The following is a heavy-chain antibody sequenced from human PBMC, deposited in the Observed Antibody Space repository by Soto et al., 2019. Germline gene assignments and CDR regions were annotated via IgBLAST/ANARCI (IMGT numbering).Heavy chain of an antibody. Sequence: GAPVKLSCEDSRYIFTCYYIHWPRHSKGQGFEYMGFINPDSGGTNYAQKFQGWVTMTRDASINTAYMDLSRLKSDDTAVYYCARAVEPFCHLGVCDYFDYWGQGTLVTV. D-gene: IGHD2-21*02. J-gene: IGHJ4*02. CDR1: RYIFTCYY. V-gene: IGHV1-2*04. CDR2: INPDSGGT. CDR3: ARAVEPFCHLGVCDYFDY.